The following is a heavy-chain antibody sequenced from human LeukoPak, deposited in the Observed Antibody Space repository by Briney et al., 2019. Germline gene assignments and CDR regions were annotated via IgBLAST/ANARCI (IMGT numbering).Heavy chain of an antibody. Sequence: GESLKISCKGSGYSFTNYWIGWVRQMPGKGLKWMGIIYPGDSDARYSPSFQGQVTISADKSISTTYLQWSSLKASDTAMYYCARRRDLYSGSYYPFDYWGQGTLVTVSS. D-gene: IGHD1-26*01. J-gene: IGHJ4*02. CDR2: IYPGDSDA. V-gene: IGHV5-51*01. CDR1: GYSFTNYW. CDR3: ARRRDLYSGSYYPFDY.